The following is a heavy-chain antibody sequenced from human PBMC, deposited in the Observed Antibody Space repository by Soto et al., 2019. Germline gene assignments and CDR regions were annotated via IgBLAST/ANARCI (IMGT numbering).Heavy chain of an antibody. J-gene: IGHJ5*02. CDR1: GGSISSSSYY. CDR3: AREVGRYNWNYFWFDP. D-gene: IGHD1-7*01. CDR2: IYYSGST. V-gene: IGHV4-39*02. Sequence: TSETLSLTCTVSGGSISSSSYYWGWIRQPPGKGLEWIGSIYYSGSTYYNPSLKSRVTISVDTSKNQFSLKLSSVTAADTAVYYCAREVGRYNWNYFWFDPWGQGTLVTVSS.